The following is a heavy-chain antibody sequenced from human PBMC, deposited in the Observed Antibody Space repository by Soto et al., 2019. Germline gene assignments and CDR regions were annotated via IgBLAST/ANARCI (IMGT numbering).Heavy chain of an antibody. D-gene: IGHD3-9*01. J-gene: IGHJ4*02. V-gene: IGHV2-26*01. CDR2: IFSNDEK. CDR3: ARIISYYDILTGYYLTYFFDY. Sequence: SGPTLVNPTETLTLTCTVSGFSLSNARMGVSWIRQPPGKALEWLAHIFSNDEKSYSTSLKSRLTISKDTSKSQVVLTMTNMDPVDTATYYCARIISYYDILTGYYLTYFFDYCGQGTLVTVSS. CDR1: GFSLSNARMG.